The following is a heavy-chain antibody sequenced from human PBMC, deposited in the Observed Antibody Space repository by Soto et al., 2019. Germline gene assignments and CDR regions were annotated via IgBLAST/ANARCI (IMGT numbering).Heavy chain of an antibody. D-gene: IGHD2-21*01. V-gene: IGHV4-59*01. J-gene: IGHJ3*01. CDR1: GGSSSFYN. CDR2: VYHSART. CDR3: AKGDTPTHGDFFVI. Sequence: SETLSLTCSVSGGSSSFYNWNWIGQSPEKGVERIGYVYHSARTNYNPSLKSRVTISADPSKNQLPLQLSGVAPADTAFYYRAKGDTPTHGDFFVIGGKGTMVPVSS.